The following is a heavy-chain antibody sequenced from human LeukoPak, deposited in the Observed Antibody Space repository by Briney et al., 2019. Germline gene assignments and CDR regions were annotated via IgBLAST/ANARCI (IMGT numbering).Heavy chain of an antibody. CDR3: ARVASITMICDF. Sequence: GGSLRLSCAASGFTFSDYYMSWIRQAPGKGLEWVSYISTSGRYTNFTDSVKGRFTISRDNAKNSLFLQMNSLRAEDTAVYYCARVASITMICDFWGQGTLVTVSS. CDR2: ISTSGRYT. J-gene: IGHJ4*02. V-gene: IGHV3-11*06. CDR1: GFTFSDYY. D-gene: IGHD3-22*01.